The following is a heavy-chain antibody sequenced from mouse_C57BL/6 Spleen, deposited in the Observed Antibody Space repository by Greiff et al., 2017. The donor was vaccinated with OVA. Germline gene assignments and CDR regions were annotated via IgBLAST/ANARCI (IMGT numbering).Heavy chain of an antibody. Sequence: VQLKESGPGLVKPSQSLSLTCSVTGYSITSGYYWNWIRQFPGNKLEWMGYISYDGSNNYNPSLKNRISITRDTSKNQFFLKLNSVTTEDTATYYCARSAQATEDYWGQGTSVTVSS. D-gene: IGHD3-2*02. V-gene: IGHV3-6*01. CDR1: GYSITSGYY. CDR3: ARSAQATEDY. J-gene: IGHJ4*01. CDR2: ISYDGSN.